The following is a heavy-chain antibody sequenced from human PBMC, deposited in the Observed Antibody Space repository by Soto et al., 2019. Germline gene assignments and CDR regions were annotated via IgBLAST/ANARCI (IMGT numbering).Heavy chain of an antibody. CDR2: VSQNGIA. V-gene: IGHV4-30-2*01. Sequence: PSETRSLTCTVSCGSITTPGYSWSWTRQPPGPAQEWIGYVSQNGIAYPKPPLKSRVTISLDGAKNQFSLKMTSVPAADTGLYYCAARPYYYYGLDVWGQGTTVTVSS. CDR1: CGSITTPGYS. J-gene: IGHJ6*02. D-gene: IGHD3-10*01. CDR3: AARPYYYYGLDV.